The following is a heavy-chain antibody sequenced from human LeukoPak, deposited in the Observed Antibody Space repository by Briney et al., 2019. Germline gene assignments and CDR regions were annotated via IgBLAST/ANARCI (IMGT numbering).Heavy chain of an antibody. CDR1: RFTFSSYA. CDR2: TSSSGGNT. D-gene: IGHD3-22*01. J-gene: IGHJ5*02. Sequence: PAGSLRLSCAASRFTFSSYAMSWVRQAQGKGLEWVSATSSSGGNTYYADSVKGRFTPSRHNAKNTLSRQMNRRRAEYTSMSVCARDLGMYYDTSDTWFYPWGQGTLVTVSS. V-gene: IGHV3-23*01. CDR3: ARDLGMYYDTSDTWFYP.